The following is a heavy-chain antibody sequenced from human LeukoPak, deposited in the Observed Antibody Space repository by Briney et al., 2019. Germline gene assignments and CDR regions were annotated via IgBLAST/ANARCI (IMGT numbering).Heavy chain of an antibody. CDR1: GFTFGDYA. CDR2: IRSKAYGGTT. V-gene: IGHV3-49*04. Sequence: PGGSLRLSCTASGFTFGDYAMSWVRQAPGKGLEWVGFIRSKAYGGTTEYAASVKGRFTISRDDSKSIAYLQMNSLKTEDTAVYYCTREGIVVVPAAEGPFDYWGQGTLVTVSS. J-gene: IGHJ4*02. D-gene: IGHD2-2*01. CDR3: TREGIVVVPAAEGPFDY.